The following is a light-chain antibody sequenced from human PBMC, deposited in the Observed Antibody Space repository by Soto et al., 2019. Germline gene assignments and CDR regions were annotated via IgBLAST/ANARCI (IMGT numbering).Light chain of an antibody. J-gene: IGKJ1*01. CDR1: QSVSSN. V-gene: IGKV3-15*01. CDR2: DAS. Sequence: EIVMTQSPATLSVSPGERATLSFRASQSVSSNLAWYQQKPGQAPRLLIYDASTRATVIPARFRGSGSGTDFSLTISRLEPEDLAVYYCQQYGSLSWTFGQGTKVDIK. CDR3: QQYGSLSWT.